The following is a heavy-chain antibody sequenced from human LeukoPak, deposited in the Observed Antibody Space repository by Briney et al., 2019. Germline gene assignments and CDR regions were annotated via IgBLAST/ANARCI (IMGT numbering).Heavy chain of an antibody. CDR2: IKQDGSEK. J-gene: IGHJ6*03. Sequence: GSLRLSCAASGFTFSSYWMSWVRQAPGKGLEWVANIKQDGSEKYYVDSVKGRFTISRDNAKNSLYLQVNSLRAEDTAVYYCARDFAGTFLDYYYYMDVWGKGTTVTVSS. CDR1: GFTFSSYW. CDR3: ARDFAGTFLDYYYYMDV. V-gene: IGHV3-7*01. D-gene: IGHD1-7*01.